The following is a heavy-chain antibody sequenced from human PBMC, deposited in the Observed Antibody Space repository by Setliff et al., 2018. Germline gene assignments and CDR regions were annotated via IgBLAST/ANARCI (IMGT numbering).Heavy chain of an antibody. CDR2: IYYSGLT. CDR3: AGYQGSGSNYKVVNWFDP. J-gene: IGHJ5*02. CDR1: GASINSSTFF. Sequence: PSETLSLTCIVSGASINSSTFFWGWIRQPPGKGLEWIGSIYYSGLTYYTPSLRSRATVSVDTSKNRFSLQLSSVTAADTAVYYCAGYQGSGSNYKVVNWFDPWGQGTLVTVSS. D-gene: IGHD3-10*01. V-gene: IGHV4-39*02.